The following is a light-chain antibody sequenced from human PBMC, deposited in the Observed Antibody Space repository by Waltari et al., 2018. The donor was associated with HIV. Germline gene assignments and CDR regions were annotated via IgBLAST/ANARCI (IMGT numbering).Light chain of an antibody. CDR1: QSVLWSSNNKNY. V-gene: IGKV4-1*01. J-gene: IGKJ4*01. Sequence: DIAMTQSPDSLAVSLGESATLNCQSRQSVLWSSNNKNYLAWYQQKPGQPPRLLIYWASTRESGVPDRFSGSGSGTDFTLTISSLQTEDVAVYFCQQFYDTPLTFGGGTKVDI. CDR2: WAS. CDR3: QQFYDTPLT.